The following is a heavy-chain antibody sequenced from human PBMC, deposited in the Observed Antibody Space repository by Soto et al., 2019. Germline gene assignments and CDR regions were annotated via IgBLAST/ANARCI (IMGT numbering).Heavy chain of an antibody. J-gene: IGHJ4*02. V-gene: IGHV4-30-2*01. Sequence: QLQLQESGSGLVKPSQALYLICTVSGGSISSGGYAWSWIRQPPGKGLEWIGYIYHSGSTYYNPSLKSRVTISVDRSKNQFSLKLSSVTAAYTAVYYCARAGGLGAVAVDYWGQGTLVTVSS. CDR2: IYHSGST. CDR3: ARAGGLGAVAVDY. CDR1: GGSISSGGYA. D-gene: IGHD6-19*01.